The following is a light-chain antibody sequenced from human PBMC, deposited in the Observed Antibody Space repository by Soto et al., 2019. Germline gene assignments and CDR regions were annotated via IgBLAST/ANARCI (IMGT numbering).Light chain of an antibody. CDR3: QQYGSSPLT. J-gene: IGKJ4*01. V-gene: IGKV3-20*01. CDR2: GAS. CDR1: QNVRNNY. Sequence: EIVLTQSPGTLSLSPGERATLSCRASQNVRNNYLAWYQQRPGQAPRLLIYGASSRATGIPDRFSGSGSETDFTLTISRLEPEDFVVFYCQQYGSSPLTFGGGTKVEIK.